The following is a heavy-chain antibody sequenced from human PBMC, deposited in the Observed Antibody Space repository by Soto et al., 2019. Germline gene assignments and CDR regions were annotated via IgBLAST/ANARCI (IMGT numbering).Heavy chain of an antibody. D-gene: IGHD3-22*01. J-gene: IGHJ4*02. V-gene: IGHV1-3*01. CDR3: ARSRGYSLIDDY. Sequence: QVQLVQSGAEVKKPGASVKVSCKASGYTVTSYAMHWVRQAPGQRLEWMGWINAGNGNTKYSQKFQGRVTITRDTSASTAYMELSSLRSADTAVYYCARSRGYSLIDDYWGQGTLVTVSS. CDR2: INAGNGNT. CDR1: GYTVTSYA.